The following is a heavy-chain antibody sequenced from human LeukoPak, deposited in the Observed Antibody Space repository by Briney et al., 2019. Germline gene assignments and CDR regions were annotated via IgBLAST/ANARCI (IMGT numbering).Heavy chain of an antibody. D-gene: IGHD3-10*01. Sequence: SETLSLTCAVYGGSLSRYYWSWVRQPPGKGGEWVGEINHSGSTNYNTSLKSRVAISVDTSKNQYSLKLSSVTAADTAVYYCARGRHRVWFRTYFDYWGQGTLVTVSS. J-gene: IGHJ4*02. V-gene: IGHV4-34*01. CDR1: GGSLSRYY. CDR2: INHSGST. CDR3: ARGRHRVWFRTYFDY.